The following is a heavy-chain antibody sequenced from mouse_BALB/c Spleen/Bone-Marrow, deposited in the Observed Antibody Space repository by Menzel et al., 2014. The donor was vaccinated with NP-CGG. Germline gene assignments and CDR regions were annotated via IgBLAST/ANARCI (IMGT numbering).Heavy chain of an antibody. V-gene: IGHV5-9-3*01. Sequence: LVESGGGLVKPGGSLKLSCAASGFTFSSYAMSWVRQTPEKRLEWVATISSGGSYTYYPDSVKGRFTISRDNAKNTLYLQMSSLRSEDTAMYYCARRTLYRYDAGAMDYWGQGTSVTVSS. CDR2: ISSGGSYT. CDR1: GFTFSSYA. D-gene: IGHD2-14*01. J-gene: IGHJ4*01. CDR3: ARRTLYRYDAGAMDY.